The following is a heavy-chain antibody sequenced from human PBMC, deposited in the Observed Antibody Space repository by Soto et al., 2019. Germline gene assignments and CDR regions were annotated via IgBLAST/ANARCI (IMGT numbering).Heavy chain of an antibody. CDR1: DGSISSYY. V-gene: IGHV4-59*01. CDR2: IYYSGST. Sequence: SETLSLTCTVSDGSISSYYWRWIRQPPGKGLEWIGYIYYSGSTNYNPSLKSRVTISVDTSKNQFSLKLSSVTAADTAVYYCARVINCFDPWGQGTLVTVSS. D-gene: IGHD3-22*01. CDR3: ARVINCFDP. J-gene: IGHJ5*02.